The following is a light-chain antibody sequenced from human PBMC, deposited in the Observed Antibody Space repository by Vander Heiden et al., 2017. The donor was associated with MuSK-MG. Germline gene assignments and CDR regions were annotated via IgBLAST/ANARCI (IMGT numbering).Light chain of an antibody. CDR1: QSVSSY. V-gene: IGKV3-11*01. J-gene: IGKJ1*01. CDR3: QQRSNWPRT. CDR2: DAS. Sequence: EIVLTQSPATLSLSPGERATFSCRASQSVSSYLAWYQQKPGQAPRLLIYDASNRATGIPARFSGSGSGTDFTLTISSLEPEDFAVYYCQQRSNWPRTFGHGTKVEIK.